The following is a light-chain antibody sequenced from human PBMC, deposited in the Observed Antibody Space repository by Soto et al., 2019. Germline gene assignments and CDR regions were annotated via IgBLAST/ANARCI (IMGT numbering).Light chain of an antibody. V-gene: IGLV1-44*01. CDR1: SSNMGSNS. CDR2: GDN. CDR3: AAWDGSLHHIL. Sequence: QSVLTQPPSASGTPGQRVTISCSGSSSNMGSNSVNWYQQLPGTAPKLLIYGDNQRPSGVPDRFSGSKSGTSASLAITGLQSEDEADYYCAAWDGSLHHILFGGGTKPTVL. J-gene: IGLJ2*01.